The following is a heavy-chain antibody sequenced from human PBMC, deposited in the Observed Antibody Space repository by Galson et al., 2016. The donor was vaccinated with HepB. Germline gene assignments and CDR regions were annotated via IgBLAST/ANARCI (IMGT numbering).Heavy chain of an antibody. J-gene: IGHJ4*02. CDR3: ASWTYGYVFDY. Sequence: SETLSLTCSVSGGPISRSRYFWGWIRQPPGKGLEWIGSIYNSGSSNYNPSLKSRVTISVDTSKNQFSLKLNSVTAADTAVYYCASWTYGYVFDYWGQGILVTVSS. CDR2: IYNSGSS. D-gene: IGHD3-16*01. CDR1: GGPISRSRYF. V-gene: IGHV4-39*01.